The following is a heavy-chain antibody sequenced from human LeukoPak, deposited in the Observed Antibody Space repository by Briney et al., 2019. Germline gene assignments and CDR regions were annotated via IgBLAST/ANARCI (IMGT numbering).Heavy chain of an antibody. J-gene: IGHJ5*02. CDR3: AKEVRSVGATHSWFDP. Sequence: GGSLRLSCAASGFSFDDYVIHWVRQVPGKGLEWVSLISGDGGRTYYADSVKGRFTISRDNSKNSLYLQMNSVRTEDTALYYCAKEVRSVGATHSWFDPWGQGTLVTVSS. D-gene: IGHD1-26*01. V-gene: IGHV3-43*02. CDR2: ISGDGGRT. CDR1: GFSFDDYV.